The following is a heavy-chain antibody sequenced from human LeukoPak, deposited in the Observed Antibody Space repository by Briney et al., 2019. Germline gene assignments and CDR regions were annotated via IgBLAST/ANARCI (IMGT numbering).Heavy chain of an antibody. CDR2: ISSNGGST. CDR3: ARADYGGNTQFDY. V-gene: IGHV3-64*01. J-gene: IGHJ4*02. D-gene: IGHD4-23*01. Sequence: GGSLRLSCAASGFTFSSYAMHWVRQAPGKGLEYVSAISSNGGSTYYANSVKGRFTISRDNSKNTLYLQVGSLRAEDMAVYYCARADYGGNTQFDYWGQGTLVTVSS. CDR1: GFTFSSYA.